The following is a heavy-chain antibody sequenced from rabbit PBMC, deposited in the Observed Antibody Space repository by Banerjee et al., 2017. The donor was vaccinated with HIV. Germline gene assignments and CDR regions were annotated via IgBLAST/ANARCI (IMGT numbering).Heavy chain of an antibody. D-gene: IGHD4-1*01. CDR1: GLDFSSRYW. Sequence: QEQLVESGGGLVKPEGSLKLTCTASGLDFSSRYWICWVRQAPGKGLEWIACIYTGSGTTDYASWVNGRFTISKSSSTTVTLQMTSLTAADTATYFCARETSGGWGVVLYYFRVWGPGTLVTVS. CDR2: IYTGSGTT. V-gene: IGHV1S45*01. CDR3: ARETSGGWGVVLYYFRV. J-gene: IGHJ4*01.